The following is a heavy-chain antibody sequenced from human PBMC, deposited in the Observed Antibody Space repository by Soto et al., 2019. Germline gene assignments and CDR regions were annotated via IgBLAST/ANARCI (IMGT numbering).Heavy chain of an antibody. CDR1: GAPFSGYY. CDR2: INPTGST. V-gene: IGHV4-34*01. J-gene: IGHJ4*02. D-gene: IGHD3-3*01. Sequence: PSETLSLTXAVYGAPFSGYYWTWIRQPPGKGLEWIGEINPTGSTKYNPSLKSRVTISLDTSKNQFSLSLRSVTAADTAVYYCARGREIFGAVTPFEYWGQGTQVTVSS. CDR3: ARGREIFGAVTPFEY.